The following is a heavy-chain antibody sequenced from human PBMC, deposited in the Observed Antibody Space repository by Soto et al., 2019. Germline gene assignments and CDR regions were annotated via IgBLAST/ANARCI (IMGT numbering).Heavy chain of an antibody. CDR3: GRGRSGQIVIFY. J-gene: IGHJ4*02. CDR1: GYTFTGHY. D-gene: IGHD1-26*01. CDR2: IGPESGAT. V-gene: IGHV1-2*02. Sequence: GASVKVSCKTSGYTFTGHYIHWARQAPQQGPEWMGEIGPESGATRYAEKFRGRVTMTMDTSITTVYMELRNLSPDDTAVYYCGRGRSGQIVIFYWDQGTPVTVSS.